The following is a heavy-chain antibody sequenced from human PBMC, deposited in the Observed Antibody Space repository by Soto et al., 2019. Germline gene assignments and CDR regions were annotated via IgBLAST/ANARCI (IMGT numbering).Heavy chain of an antibody. V-gene: IGHV3-7*01. CDR3: AREDMVRGVIHYDYFDY. CDR2: ISRGGSEK. D-gene: IGHD3-10*01. J-gene: IGHJ4*02. CDR1: GFTFSSYA. Sequence: GGSLRLSCAASGFTFSSYAMSWVRQAPGKGLEWVANISRGGSEKYYVDSVKGRFTISRDNAKNSLYLQMNSLRAEDTAVYYCAREDMVRGVIHYDYFDYWGQGTLVTVSS.